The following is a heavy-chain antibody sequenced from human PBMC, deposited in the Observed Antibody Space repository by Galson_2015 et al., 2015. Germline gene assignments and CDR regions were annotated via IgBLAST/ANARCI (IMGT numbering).Heavy chain of an antibody. CDR1: GGSVRSAFDS. D-gene: IGHD4-11*01. V-gene: IGHV4-61*01. Sequence: SEPLSLTCTVSGGSVRSAFDSWSWIRQPPGKGLEWIGYMHYSGSTNYDPSLKSRVTISVDTSENQFSLELTSVTAADTAVYYCSRVGYSDYNYYYMEVWGKGTTVTVFS. CDR2: MHYSGST. CDR3: SRVGYSDYNYYYMEV. J-gene: IGHJ6*03.